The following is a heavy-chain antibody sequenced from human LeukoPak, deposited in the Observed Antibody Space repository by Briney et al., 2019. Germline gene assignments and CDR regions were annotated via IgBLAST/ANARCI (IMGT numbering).Heavy chain of an antibody. Sequence: GGSLRLSCAASGFTVSSNYMSWVRQAPGKGLEWVSVIYSGGSTYYADSVKGRFTISRDNSKNTLYLHMNSLRAEDTAVYYCAAVVGATRAVAYYYYMDVWGKGATVTVSS. CDR3: AAVVGATRAVAYYYYMDV. CDR1: GFTVSSNY. J-gene: IGHJ6*03. V-gene: IGHV3-66*02. CDR2: IYSGGST. D-gene: IGHD1-26*01.